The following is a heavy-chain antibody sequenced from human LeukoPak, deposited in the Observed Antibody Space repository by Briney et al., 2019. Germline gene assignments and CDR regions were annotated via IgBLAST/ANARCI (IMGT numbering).Heavy chain of an antibody. CDR1: GYTFTSYA. CDR2: MNTNTGNP. D-gene: IGHD3-9*01. V-gene: IGHV7-4-1*02. Sequence: ASVKVSCSASGYTFTSYAMNWVRQAPGQGLEWMGWMNTNTGNPTYAQGFTGRFVFSLDTSVSTAYLQISSLKAEDTAVYYCARDQGYDILTGPYYYYYGMDVWGQGTTVTVSS. CDR3: ARDQGYDILTGPYYYYYGMDV. J-gene: IGHJ6*02.